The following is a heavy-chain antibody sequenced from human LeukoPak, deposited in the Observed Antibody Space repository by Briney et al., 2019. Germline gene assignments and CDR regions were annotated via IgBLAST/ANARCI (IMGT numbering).Heavy chain of an antibody. Sequence: PGGSLRLSCAASGFTFSSYSMNWVRQAPGKGLEWVSYISSSSTIYYADSVKGRFTISRDNAKNSLYLQMNSLRAEDTAVYYCARDRIGYGGNSEFDYWGQGTLVTVSS. CDR1: GFTFSSYS. J-gene: IGHJ4*02. D-gene: IGHD4-23*01. CDR3: ARDRIGYGGNSEFDY. CDR2: ISSSSTI. V-gene: IGHV3-48*04.